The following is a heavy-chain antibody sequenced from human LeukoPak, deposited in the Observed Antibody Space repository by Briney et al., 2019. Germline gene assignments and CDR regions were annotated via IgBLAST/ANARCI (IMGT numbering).Heavy chain of an antibody. Sequence: GGSLRLSCAASGFTFSSFAMSWVRQAPGKGLEWVSAISGSGGSTYYADSVKGRFTISRDNSKNTLYLQMNSLRAEDTAVYYCAKDIAVVRYYFDYWGQGTLVTVSS. J-gene: IGHJ4*02. CDR2: ISGSGGST. CDR1: GFTFSSFA. CDR3: AKDIAVVRYYFDY. V-gene: IGHV3-23*01. D-gene: IGHD3-22*01.